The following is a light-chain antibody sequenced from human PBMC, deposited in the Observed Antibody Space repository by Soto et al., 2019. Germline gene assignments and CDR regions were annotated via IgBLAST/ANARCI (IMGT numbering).Light chain of an antibody. CDR2: GAS. Sequence: EIVLTQSPGTLSLSPGERATLSCRASQSVTSTYLAWYQQKPGQAPRLLIYGASNRATGIPDRFTGSGSGTDFTLTISRLGPEDFAVYYCQQDGGSPLTFGGGTKVEIK. CDR3: QQDGGSPLT. CDR1: QSVTSTY. V-gene: IGKV3-20*01. J-gene: IGKJ4*01.